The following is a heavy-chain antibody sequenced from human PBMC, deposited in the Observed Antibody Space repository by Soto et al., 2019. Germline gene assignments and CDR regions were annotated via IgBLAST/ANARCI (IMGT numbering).Heavy chain of an antibody. CDR3: ARVASP. CDR1: GGSISSGGYS. Sequence: QLPLQESGSGLVKPSQTLSLTCAVSGGSISSGGYSWSWIRQPPGKGLEWIGYIYHSGSTYYNPSVKSRVTISVDRSKYQFSLQLRSVTAADPAVYYCARVASPWGQGTLVTVSS. J-gene: IGHJ5*02. CDR2: IYHSGST. V-gene: IGHV4-30-2*01.